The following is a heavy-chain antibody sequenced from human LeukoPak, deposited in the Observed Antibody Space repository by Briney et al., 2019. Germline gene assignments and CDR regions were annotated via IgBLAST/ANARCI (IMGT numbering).Heavy chain of an antibody. J-gene: IGHJ3*02. D-gene: IGHD3-22*01. CDR1: GFGVTDNY. Sequence: GGSLRLSCAASGFGVTDNYVTWVRRAPGKGLEWVSVIYSGGTTYYADSVKGRFTISRDNSKNTLYLQMNSLRAEDTAVYYCAKLMEDYYDSSGYYYGAAGAFDIWGQGTMVTVSS. V-gene: IGHV3-53*01. CDR2: IYSGGTT. CDR3: AKLMEDYYDSSGYYYGAAGAFDI.